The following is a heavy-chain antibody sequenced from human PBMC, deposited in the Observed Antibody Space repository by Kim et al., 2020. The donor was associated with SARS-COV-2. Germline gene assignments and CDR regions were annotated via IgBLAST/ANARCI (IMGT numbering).Heavy chain of an antibody. Sequence: GGSLRLSCAASGFTFSNAWMSWVRQAPGKGLEWVGRIKSKTDGETTDYAAPVKGRFTISRDDSKNTLYLQMNSLKTEDTAVYYCTTGVWWLIDYWGQGTLVTVSS. D-gene: IGHD5-12*01. V-gene: IGHV3-15*01. CDR2: IKSKTDGETT. J-gene: IGHJ4*02. CDR1: GFTFSNAW. CDR3: TTGVWWLIDY.